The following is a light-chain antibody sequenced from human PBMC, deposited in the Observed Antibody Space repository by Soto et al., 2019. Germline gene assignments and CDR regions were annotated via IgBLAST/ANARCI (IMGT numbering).Light chain of an antibody. CDR2: EVV. CDR3: KAYAGSNTYV. J-gene: IGLJ1*01. CDR1: SSYVGCYHF. Sequence: QSVLTQPRSVSGSPGQTVTISCTGTSSYVGCYHFVSCYHHHPGKAPRLIICEVVQRPSGVPDRFSDSKSGNTASLTVSGLQSADEADYVWKAYAGSNTYVFCSGTKVSV. V-gene: IGLV2-11*01.